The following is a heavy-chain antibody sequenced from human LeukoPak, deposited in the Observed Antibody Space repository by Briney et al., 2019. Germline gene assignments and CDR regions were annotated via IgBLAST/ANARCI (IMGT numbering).Heavy chain of an antibody. CDR1: GYTFNTYW. J-gene: IGHJ4*02. CDR2: IYPGDSDI. V-gene: IGHV5-51*01. CDR3: ARRDVSAWYYFDY. D-gene: IGHD6-19*01. Sequence: GESLKISCKGSGYTFNTYWVGRVRQMPGKGLEWIGIIYPGDSDIRYSPSFRGQVTISADKSSSTAYLQWSSLKASDTAMYYCARRDVSAWYYFDYWGQGTLVTVSS.